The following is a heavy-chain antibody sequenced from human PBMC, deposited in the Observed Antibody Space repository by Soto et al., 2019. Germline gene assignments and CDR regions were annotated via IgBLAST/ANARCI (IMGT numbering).Heavy chain of an antibody. CDR2: ISGYNGNT. Sequence: QVQLVQSGAEVKKPGASVKVSCKASGYTFTSDGVSWVRQAPGQGLEWMGWISGYNGNTNYAQRFRDRVTLTTDTSTRTAHMELRSLRSDDSAVYYCARDAHCGGAPGCRAMDVWGQGTTITVSS. V-gene: IGHV1-18*04. D-gene: IGHD2-21*01. CDR1: GYTFTSDG. J-gene: IGHJ6*02. CDR3: ARDAHCGGAPGCRAMDV.